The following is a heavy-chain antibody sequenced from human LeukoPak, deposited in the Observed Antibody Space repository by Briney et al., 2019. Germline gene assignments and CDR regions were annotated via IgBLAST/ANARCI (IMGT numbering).Heavy chain of an antibody. CDR3: ARFDYGGVSDY. CDR1: GFTFSHYE. Sequence: GGSLRLSCAASGFTFSHYEMNWYRQAPGKGLEWVSYISSSGSTIYYADSVKGRFTISRDNAKNLLYLQMNSLRAEDTAVYYCARFDYGGVSDYWGQGTLVTVSS. V-gene: IGHV3-48*03. CDR2: ISSSGSTI. J-gene: IGHJ4*02. D-gene: IGHD4-23*01.